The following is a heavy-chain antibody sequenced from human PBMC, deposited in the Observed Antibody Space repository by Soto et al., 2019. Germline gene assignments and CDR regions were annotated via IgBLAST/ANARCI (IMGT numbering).Heavy chain of an antibody. CDR2: ITWNSGYI. D-gene: IGHD6-13*01. Sequence: PGGSLRLSCAASGFTFDDYAMHWVRQAPGKGLEWVSYITWNSGYIGYEDSVKGRFNISRDNANNSLYLQMNSLKPEDTAFYYCAKALYGSSSRPIDYWGQGTLVTVSS. V-gene: IGHV3-9*01. CDR1: GFTFDDYA. J-gene: IGHJ4*02. CDR3: AKALYGSSSRPIDY.